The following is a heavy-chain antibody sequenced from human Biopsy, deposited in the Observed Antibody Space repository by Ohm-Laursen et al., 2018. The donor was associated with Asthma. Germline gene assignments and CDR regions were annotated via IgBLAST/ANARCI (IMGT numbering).Heavy chain of an antibody. CDR3: ARAYGGNFFSGAFDI. CDR2: ITGSGGFT. J-gene: IGHJ3*02. D-gene: IGHD4-23*01. Sequence: GSLRLSCTASGFTFSNYAMSWVRQAPGKGLEWVSSITGSGGFTYYADSVKGRFTISRDKSENTLYLQMNSLRAEDTAVYYCARAYGGNFFSGAFDIWGQGTMVTVSS. V-gene: IGHV3-23*01. CDR1: GFTFSNYA.